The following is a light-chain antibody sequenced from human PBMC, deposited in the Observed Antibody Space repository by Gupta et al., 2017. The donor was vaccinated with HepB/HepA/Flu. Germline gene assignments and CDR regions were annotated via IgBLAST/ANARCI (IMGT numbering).Light chain of an antibody. CDR3: QQRSNWPLLT. CDR1: QSVSNY. Sequence: DIVLTQSPATLSLSPGESATLSCRASQSVSNYLAWYQQKPGQAPRLLIYDASNRATGIPARFSGSGSGTDFTLTISSLEPEDFAVYYCQQRSNWPLLTFGGGTKVEIK. CDR2: DAS. J-gene: IGKJ4*01. V-gene: IGKV3-11*01.